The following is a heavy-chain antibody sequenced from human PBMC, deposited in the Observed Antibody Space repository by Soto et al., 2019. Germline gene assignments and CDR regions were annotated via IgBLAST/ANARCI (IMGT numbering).Heavy chain of an antibody. J-gene: IGHJ4*02. Sequence: PVWSLRLSCSASWFTVSSNYMSWVRHAPGKGLEWVSVIYSGGSTYYADSVKGRFTISRDNSKNTLYLQMNSLRAEDTAVYYCARSGSSGWYYFDYWGQGTLVTVSS. CDR3: ARSGSSGWYYFDY. D-gene: IGHD6-19*01. CDR2: IYSGGST. V-gene: IGHV3-53*05. CDR1: WFTVSSNY.